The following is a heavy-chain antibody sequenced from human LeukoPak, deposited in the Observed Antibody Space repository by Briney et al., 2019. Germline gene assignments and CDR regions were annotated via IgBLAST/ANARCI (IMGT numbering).Heavy chain of an antibody. CDR3: ARGYSSSWHHYYYYMDV. D-gene: IGHD6-13*01. Sequence: GGSLRLSCAASGFTFSSYSMNWVRQAPGKGLEWVSSISSSSSYIYYADSVKGRFTISRDNAKNSLYLQTNSLRAEDTAVYYCARGYSSSWHHYYYYMDVWGKGTTVTVSS. J-gene: IGHJ6*03. CDR1: GFTFSSYS. CDR2: ISSSSSYI. V-gene: IGHV3-21*01.